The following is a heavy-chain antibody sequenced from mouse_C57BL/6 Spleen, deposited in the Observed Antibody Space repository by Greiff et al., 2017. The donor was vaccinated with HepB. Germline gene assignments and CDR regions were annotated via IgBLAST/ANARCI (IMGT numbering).Heavy chain of an antibody. D-gene: IGHD2-5*01. CDR2: IHPNSGST. V-gene: IGHV1-64*01. Sequence: QVQLQQSGAELVKPGASVKLSCKASGYTFTSYWMHWVKQRPGQGLEWIGMIHPNSGSTNYNEKFKSKATLTVDKSSSTAYMQLSSLTSEDSAVYYCARWGYSNSAMDYWGQGTSVTVSS. CDR3: ARWGYSNSAMDY. CDR1: GYTFTSYW. J-gene: IGHJ4*01.